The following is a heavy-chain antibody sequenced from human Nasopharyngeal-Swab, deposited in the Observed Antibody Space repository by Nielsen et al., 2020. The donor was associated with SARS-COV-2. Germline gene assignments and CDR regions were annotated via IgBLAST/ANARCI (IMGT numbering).Heavy chain of an antibody. Sequence: GESLKISCAASGFTFSSYSMNWVRQAPGKGLEWVSSISSSSSYIYYADSVKGRFTISRDNAKNSLYLQMNSLRAEDTAVYYCARTPTIVVVPAAPDYGGQGTLVTVSS. V-gene: IGHV3-21*01. J-gene: IGHJ4*02. D-gene: IGHD2-2*01. CDR3: ARTPTIVVVPAAPDY. CDR1: GFTFSSYS. CDR2: ISSSSSYI.